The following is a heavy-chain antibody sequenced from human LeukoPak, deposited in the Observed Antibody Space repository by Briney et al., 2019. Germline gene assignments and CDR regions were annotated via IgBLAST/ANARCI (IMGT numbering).Heavy chain of an antibody. V-gene: IGHV3-23*01. CDR3: AKLQSVVIPAAMVGFDY. J-gene: IGHJ4*02. CDR1: GFTFNRYG. D-gene: IGHD2-2*01. CDR2: ISASGANR. Sequence: SGGSLRLSCAASGFTFNRYGMSWVRQAPGKGLEWVSGISASGANRYYADSVKGRFTISRDNSRDTLSVQINSLRAEDTAVYYCAKLQSVVIPAAMVGFDYWGQGILVTVSS.